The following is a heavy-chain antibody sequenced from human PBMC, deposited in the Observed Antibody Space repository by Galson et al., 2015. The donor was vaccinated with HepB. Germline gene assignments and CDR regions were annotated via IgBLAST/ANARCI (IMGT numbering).Heavy chain of an antibody. D-gene: IGHD1-26*01. J-gene: IGHJ4*02. V-gene: IGHV3-74*01. Sequence: ETLSLTCAVSGYSISSGYYWGWIRQPPGKGLVWVSVINPDGTTTDYADSVRGRFTISRDNVRNTMFLQMNSLRAEDMGVYYCVRDSGTYPGYYDFWGQGILVTVSS. CDR1: GYSISSGYY. CDR3: VRDSGTYPGYYDF. CDR2: INPDGTTT.